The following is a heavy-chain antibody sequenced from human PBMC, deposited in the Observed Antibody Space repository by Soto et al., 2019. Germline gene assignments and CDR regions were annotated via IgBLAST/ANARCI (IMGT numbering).Heavy chain of an antibody. J-gene: IGHJ4*02. CDR3: ARVLVSGNHYGFDH. V-gene: IGHV3-23*01. Sequence: GGSLRLSCAASGFTFSSYAMNWVRQAPGKGLEWVSVISGSGGSTYYADSVKGRFTISRDNSKNTLYVQMNSLRAEDTAVYYCARVLVSGNHYGFDHWGQGTLVTVSS. D-gene: IGHD3-10*01. CDR1: GFTFSSYA. CDR2: ISGSGGST.